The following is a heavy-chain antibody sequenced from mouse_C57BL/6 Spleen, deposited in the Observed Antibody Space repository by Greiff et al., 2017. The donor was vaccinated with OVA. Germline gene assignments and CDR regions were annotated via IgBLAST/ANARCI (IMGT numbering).Heavy chain of an antibody. Sequence: VQWVESGAELVRPGASVTLSCKASGYTFTDYEMHWVKQTPVHGLEWIGAIDPETGGTAYNQKFKGKAILTADKSSSTAYMELRSLTSEDSAVYYCTRRDYYYFDYWGQGTTLTVSS. J-gene: IGHJ2*01. D-gene: IGHD1-1*01. CDR1: GYTFTDYE. CDR3: TRRDYYYFDY. V-gene: IGHV1-15*01. CDR2: IDPETGGT.